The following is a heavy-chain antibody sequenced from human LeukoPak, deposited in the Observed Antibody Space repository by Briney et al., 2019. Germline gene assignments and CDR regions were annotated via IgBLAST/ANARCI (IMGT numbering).Heavy chain of an antibody. J-gene: IGHJ2*01. CDR1: GFTFSSYA. CDR3: AKCPIPYYYDSSGYSQGYFDL. V-gene: IGHV3-23*01. Sequence: GGSLRLSCAASGFTFSSYAMIWVRQAPGKGLEWVSAISGSGGSTYYADSVKGRFTISRDNSKNTLYLQMNSLRAEDTAVYYCAKCPIPYYYDSSGYSQGYFDLWGRGTLVTVSS. CDR2: ISGSGGST. D-gene: IGHD3-22*01.